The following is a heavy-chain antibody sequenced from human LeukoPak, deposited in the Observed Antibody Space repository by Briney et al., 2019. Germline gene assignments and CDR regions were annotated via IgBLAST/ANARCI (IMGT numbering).Heavy chain of an antibody. J-gene: IGHJ4*02. CDR1: GFTFSSYG. V-gene: IGHV3-33*06. CDR3: AKDLVVVTAILGFDY. Sequence: GRSLRLSCAASGFTFSSYGMHWVRQAPGKGLEWVAVIWYDGSNKYYADSVKGRFTISRDNSKNTLYLQMNSLRAEDTAVYYCAKDLVVVTAILGFDYWGQGTLVTVSS. D-gene: IGHD2-21*02. CDR2: IWYDGSNK.